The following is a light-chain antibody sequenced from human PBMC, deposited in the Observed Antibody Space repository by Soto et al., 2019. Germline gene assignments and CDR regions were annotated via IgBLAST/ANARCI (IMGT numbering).Light chain of an antibody. CDR2: EVS. V-gene: IGLV2-8*01. Sequence: QSALTQPPSASGSPGQSVTISCTGTSSDVGGYNYVSWYQQHPGKAPKLMIYEVSKRPSGVPDRFSCSKSGNTASLTVSGLQAEDEADYYCSSYAGSNNFPYVFGTGTKVTVL. J-gene: IGLJ1*01. CDR1: SSDVGGYNY. CDR3: SSYAGSNNFPYV.